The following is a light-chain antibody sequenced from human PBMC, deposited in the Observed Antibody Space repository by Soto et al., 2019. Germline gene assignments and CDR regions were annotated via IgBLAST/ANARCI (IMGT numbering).Light chain of an antibody. CDR1: SSDVGGYNY. V-gene: IGLV2-14*01. J-gene: IGLJ2*01. CDR3: SSYTSSSTRV. Sequence: QAVVTQPASVSGSPGQSITISCTGTSSDVGGYNYVSWYQQHPGNAPKLMIYDVSNRPSGVSNRFSGSKSGNTASLTISGLQAEDEADYYCSSYTSSSTRVFGGGTKLTVL. CDR2: DVS.